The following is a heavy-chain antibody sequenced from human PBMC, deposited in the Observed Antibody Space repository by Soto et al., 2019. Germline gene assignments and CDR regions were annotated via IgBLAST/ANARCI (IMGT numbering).Heavy chain of an antibody. CDR2: ISGSGGST. V-gene: IGHV3-23*01. J-gene: IGHJ4*02. CDR1: GFTFSSYA. Sequence: GGSLSLSCAASGFTFSSYAMSWVRQAPGKGLEWVSAISGSGGSTYYADSVKGRFTISRDNSKNTLYLQMNSLRAEDTAVYYCAKEISRGSLYDFSSGSYRGPFDYWGQGTLVTVSS. D-gene: IGHD3-3*01. CDR3: AKEISRGSLYDFSSGSYRGPFDY.